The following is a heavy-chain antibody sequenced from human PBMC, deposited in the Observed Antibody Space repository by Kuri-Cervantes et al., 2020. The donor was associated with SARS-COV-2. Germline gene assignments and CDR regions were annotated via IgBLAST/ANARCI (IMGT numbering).Heavy chain of an antibody. J-gene: IGHJ3*02. V-gene: IGHV1-45*01. CDR2: ITPFNGNT. Sequence: SVKISCKASGDTLTYRFLHWVRQAPGQEPEWVGWITPFNGNTKYAQKFQDSVSSTRYRSMNTAYMELNSLRSEDTAMYYCARSGPGAISREDGALDIWGQGTMVTVSS. CDR3: ARSGPGAISREDGALDI. D-gene: IGHD5-24*01. CDR1: GDTLTYRF.